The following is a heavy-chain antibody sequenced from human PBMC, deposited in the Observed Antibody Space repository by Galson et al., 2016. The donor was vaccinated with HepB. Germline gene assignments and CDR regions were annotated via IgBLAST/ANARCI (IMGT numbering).Heavy chain of an antibody. J-gene: IGHJ6*02. CDR3: TRDREFWSGYYYYGMDV. CDR1: GFSLSSYG. Sequence: SLRLSCAASGFSLSSYGMHWVRQAPGKGLEWVALIWYDGSKKYYVDSVKGRFTISRDNSKNTLYLQVNSLRADDTAVYYCTRDREFWSGYYYYGMDVWGQGTTVTVSS. D-gene: IGHD3-3*01. V-gene: IGHV3-33*01. CDR2: IWYDGSKK.